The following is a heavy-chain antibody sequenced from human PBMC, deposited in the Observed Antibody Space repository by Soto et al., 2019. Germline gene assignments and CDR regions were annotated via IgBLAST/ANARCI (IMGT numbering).Heavy chain of an antibody. CDR2: MKPDETER. CDR1: GFTFSEDW. J-gene: IGHJ6*02. V-gene: IGHV3-7*03. D-gene: IGHD1-1*01. Sequence: GGSLRLSCLLSGFTFSEDWMGWVRQAPGKGLEWVANMKPDETERYYVDSVRGRFTISRDGAENSLHLQMNSLRVEDTALYYCERYKFPNALDLWGQGTTVTVSS. CDR3: ERYKFPNALDL.